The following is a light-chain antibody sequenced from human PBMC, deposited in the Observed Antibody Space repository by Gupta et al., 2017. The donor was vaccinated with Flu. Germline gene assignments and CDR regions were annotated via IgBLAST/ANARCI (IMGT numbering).Light chain of an antibody. CDR2: KDY. CDR3: QAMETRGNKHVI. J-gene: IGLJ2*01. Sequence: KARSTSTGDGLSESDCYWYLHRPVQAPSLIIYKDYERQSRVTERGFASSSGTTATLTISGVQAEEEADYYCQAMETRGNKHVIFGGGTKLTV. V-gene: IGLV3-25*01. CDR1: GLSESD.